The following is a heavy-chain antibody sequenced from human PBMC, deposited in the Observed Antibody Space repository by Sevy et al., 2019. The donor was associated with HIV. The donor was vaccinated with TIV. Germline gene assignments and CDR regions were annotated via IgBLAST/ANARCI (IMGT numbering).Heavy chain of an antibody. CDR3: ARAYCSGGRCYSLAY. Sequence: ASVKVSCKASCYTFTSYRIMWVRQGPGQGLEWMGWISAFNSDTNYAQKLQGRVTMTTDTSTSTVYMELRSLRSDDTAVYYCARAYCSGGRCYSLAYWGQGTLVTVSS. CDR1: CYTFTSYR. CDR2: ISAFNSDT. J-gene: IGHJ4*02. V-gene: IGHV1-18*01. D-gene: IGHD2-15*01.